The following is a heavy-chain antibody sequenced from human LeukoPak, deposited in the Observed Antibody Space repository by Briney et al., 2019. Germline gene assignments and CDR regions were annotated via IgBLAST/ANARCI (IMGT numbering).Heavy chain of an antibody. J-gene: IGHJ6*02. CDR2: ISAYNGNT. V-gene: IGHV1-18*01. CDR1: GYTFTSYG. D-gene: IGHD2-8*01. CDR3: ARSRVGSLMVYAKDYYYGMDV. Sequence: GASVKVSCKASGYTFTSYGISWVRQAPGQGLEWIGWISAYNGNTNYAQKLQGRVTMTTDTSTSTAYMELRSLRSDDTAVYYCARSRVGSLMVYAKDYYYGMDVWGQGTTVTVSS.